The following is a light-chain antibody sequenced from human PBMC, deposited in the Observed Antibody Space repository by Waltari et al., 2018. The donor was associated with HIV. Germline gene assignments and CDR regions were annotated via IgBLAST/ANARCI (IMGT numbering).Light chain of an antibody. CDR2: WAS. CDR3: QQYYSTPRT. Sequence: DIVMTQSPDSLVVSLGERATINCKSSQSVLYSSNNKNYLAWYQQKPGQHPKLLLYWASTRESGVPDRFSGSGSGTDFTLTISSLQAEDVAVYYCQQYYSTPRTFGQGTKVEIK. J-gene: IGKJ1*01. V-gene: IGKV4-1*01. CDR1: QSVLYSSNNKNY.